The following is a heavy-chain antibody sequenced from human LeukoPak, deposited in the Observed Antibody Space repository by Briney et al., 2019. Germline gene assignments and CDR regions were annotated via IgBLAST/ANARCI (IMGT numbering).Heavy chain of an antibody. Sequence: PGGSLRLSCAASVFTLSSYEMNWVRLAPGKGLEWISYISRTGNSIYYADSVKGRFTISRESAKNSLYLQMNSLRAEDTAVYYCARGPYSSNWYVDYWGQGTLVTVAS. J-gene: IGHJ4*02. D-gene: IGHD6-13*01. CDR3: ARGPYSSNWYVDY. CDR1: VFTLSSYE. V-gene: IGHV3-48*03. CDR2: ISRTGNSI.